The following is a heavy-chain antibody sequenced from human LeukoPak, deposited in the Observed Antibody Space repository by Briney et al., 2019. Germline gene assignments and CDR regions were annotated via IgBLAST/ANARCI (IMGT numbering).Heavy chain of an antibody. CDR3: ARSAVTRGRFDY. J-gene: IGHJ4*02. CDR1: GGSISSYY. D-gene: IGHD2-21*02. Sequence: SETLSLTCTVSGGSISSYYWSWIRQPPGKGLEWIGYIYYSGSTNYNPSLKSRVTISVDTSRNQFSLKLSSVTAADTAVYYCARSAVTRGRFDYWGQGTLVTVSS. V-gene: IGHV4-59*01. CDR2: IYYSGST.